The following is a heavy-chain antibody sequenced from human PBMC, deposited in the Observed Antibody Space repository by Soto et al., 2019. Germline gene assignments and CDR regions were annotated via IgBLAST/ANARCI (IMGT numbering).Heavy chain of an antibody. V-gene: IGHV4-39*01. CDR3: ARHLYSGDSSGSFGY. J-gene: IGHJ4*02. CDR2: IFYSGNT. D-gene: IGHD6-19*01. CDR1: DDSIGRSNYF. Sequence: QLQLQESGPGLVKPSETLSLTCTVSDDSIGRSNYFWGWIRQPPGKGLEWIGNIFYSGNTHYNPFLNSRATISLDTSNHHFTLRVSSVTAADTAVDYCARHLYSGDSSGSFGYWGPGALVIVSS.